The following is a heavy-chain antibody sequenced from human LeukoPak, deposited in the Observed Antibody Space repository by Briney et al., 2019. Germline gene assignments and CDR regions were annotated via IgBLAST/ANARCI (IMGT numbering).Heavy chain of an antibody. D-gene: IGHD1-1*01. CDR2: MNPNSGNT. J-gene: IGHJ1*01. CDR3: ARAWSDSWRQTEYFQL. Sequence: ASVKVSCKASGYTFTGYYMHWVRQAPGQGLEWMGWMNPNSGNTGYAQKFQGRVTMTRDTSISTAYMELNSLRSEDTAVYYCARAWSDSWRQTEYFQLWGQGTLVTVSS. CDR1: GYTFTGYY. V-gene: IGHV1-8*02.